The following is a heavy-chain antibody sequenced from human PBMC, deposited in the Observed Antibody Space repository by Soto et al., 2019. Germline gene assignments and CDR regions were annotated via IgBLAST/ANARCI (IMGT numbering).Heavy chain of an antibody. CDR2: MNPNSGNT. Sequence: RASVKVSCKASGYTFTSYDINWVRQATGQGLEWMGWMNPNSGNTGYAQKFQGRVTMTRNTSISTAYMELSSLRSEDTAVYYCARGGSEQLPPYYYYYYGMDVWGQGTTVTVSS. D-gene: IGHD6-13*01. CDR3: ARGGSEQLPPYYYYYYGMDV. V-gene: IGHV1-8*01. J-gene: IGHJ6*02. CDR1: GYTFTSYD.